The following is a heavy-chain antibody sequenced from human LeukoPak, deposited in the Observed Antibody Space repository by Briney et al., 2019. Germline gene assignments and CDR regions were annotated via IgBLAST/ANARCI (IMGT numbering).Heavy chain of an antibody. CDR3: ARSLYSSSSHFDY. Sequence: ASVKVSCKTSGYSFTDYYMHWVRQAPGQGLEWMGWINPNSGGTNYAQKFQGRVTMTRDTSISTAYMELSRLRSDDTAVYYCARSLYSSSSHFDYWGQGTLVTVSS. CDR2: INPNSGGT. D-gene: IGHD6-6*01. CDR1: GYSFTDYY. V-gene: IGHV1-2*02. J-gene: IGHJ4*02.